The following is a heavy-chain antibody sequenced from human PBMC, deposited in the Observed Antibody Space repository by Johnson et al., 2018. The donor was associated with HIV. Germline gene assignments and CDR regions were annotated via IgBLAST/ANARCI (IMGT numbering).Heavy chain of an antibody. J-gene: IGHJ3*02. V-gene: IGHV3-9*01. CDR1: GFTFSSYG. Sequence: VQLVESGGGVVQPGRSLRLSCAASGFTFSSYGMHWVRQVPGKGLEWVSGISWNSDNIGYADSVKGRFTISRDSAKNTLYLQMNSLRAEDTAVYYCARDLSEGELGHAFDIWGQGTMVTVSS. D-gene: IGHD1-26*01. CDR3: ARDLSEGELGHAFDI. CDR2: ISWNSDNI.